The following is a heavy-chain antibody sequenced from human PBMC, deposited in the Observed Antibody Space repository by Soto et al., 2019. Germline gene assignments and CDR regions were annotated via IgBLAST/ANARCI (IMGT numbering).Heavy chain of an antibody. CDR2: ISSTGGST. CDR1: GFTFSTYG. Sequence: PGGSLRLSCAASGFTFSTYGMSWVRQAPGKGLEWVSTISSTGGSTYYADSVKGRLTISRDNSRATLYLQMTSLRAEDTALYYCAKTEFCSSSSCRRFFDSWGQGSLVTVS. CDR3: AKTEFCSSSSCRRFFDS. J-gene: IGHJ4*02. D-gene: IGHD2-2*01. V-gene: IGHV3-23*01.